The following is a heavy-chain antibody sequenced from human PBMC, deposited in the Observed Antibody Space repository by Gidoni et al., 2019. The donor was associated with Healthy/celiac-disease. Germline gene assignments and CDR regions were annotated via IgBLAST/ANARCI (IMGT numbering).Heavy chain of an antibody. CDR2: IYHSGST. CDR3: ARESDYDFWSGYLSHGMDV. V-gene: IGHV4-4*02. J-gene: IGHJ6*02. CDR1: GGSISSSNW. Sequence: LQESGPGLVKPSGTLSLTCAVSGGSISSSNWWSWVRQPPGKGLEWIGEIYHSGSTNYNPSLKSRVTISVDKSKNQFSLKLSSVTAADTAVYYCARESDYDFWSGYLSHGMDVWGQGTTVTVSS. D-gene: IGHD3-3*01.